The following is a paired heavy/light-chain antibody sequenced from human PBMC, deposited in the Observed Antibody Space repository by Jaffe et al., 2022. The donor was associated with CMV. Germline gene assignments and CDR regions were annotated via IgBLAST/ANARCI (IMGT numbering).Light chain of an antibody. V-gene: IGLV1-44*01. CDR3: AAWDDSLNGIWV. CDR2: SNN. CDR1: SSNIGSNT. Sequence: QSVLTQPPSASGTPGQRVTISCSGSSSNIGSNTVNWYQQLPGTAPKLLIYSNNQRPSGVPDRFSGSKSGTSASLAISGLQSEDEADYYCAAWDDSLNGIWVFGGGTKLTVL. J-gene: IGLJ3*02.
Heavy chain of an antibody. CDR3: ARQFGVNFDWLGTDYYYGMDV. V-gene: IGHV4-39*01. J-gene: IGHJ6*02. CDR1: GGSISSSSYY. Sequence: QLQLQESGPGLVKPSETLSLTCTVSGGSISSSSYYWGWIRQPPGKGLEWIGSIYYSGSTYYNPSLKSRVTISVDTSKNQFSLKLSSVTAADTAVYYCARQFGVNFDWLGTDYYYGMDVWGQGTTVTVSS. CDR2: IYYSGST. D-gene: IGHD3-9*01.